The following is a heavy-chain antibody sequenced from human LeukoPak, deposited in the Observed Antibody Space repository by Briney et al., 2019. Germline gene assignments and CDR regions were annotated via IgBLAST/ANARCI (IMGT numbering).Heavy chain of an antibody. CDR3: ARRSRTYYDILTGPYGGYFDY. V-gene: IGHV4-34*01. Sequence: SETLSLTCAVYGGSFSDYYWTWIRQPPGKGLEWIGEINHSGSPNNNPSLKSRVSISFDTSKNQFSLKLNSVTAADTAVYYCARRSRTYYDILTGPYGGYFDYWGQRTLVTVSS. J-gene: IGHJ4*02. D-gene: IGHD3-9*01. CDR2: INHSGSP. CDR1: GGSFSDYY.